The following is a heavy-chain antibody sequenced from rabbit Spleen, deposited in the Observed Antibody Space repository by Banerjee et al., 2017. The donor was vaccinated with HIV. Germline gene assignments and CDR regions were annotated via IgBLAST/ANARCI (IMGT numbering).Heavy chain of an antibody. CDR1: GFSFSHGYA. CDR3: ARDLPGVIGWSFKL. Sequence: QEQLEESGGGLVKPEGSLTLTCKASGFSFSHGYAMCWVRQAPGKGLEWIGCINSSTAKGVYAFWEEGRFAISEASWTTVTLQMTALTGSDTAYYFCARDLPGVIGWSFKLCGPGALVTVS. J-gene: IGHJ4*01. V-gene: IGHV1S45*01. CDR2: INSSTAKG. D-gene: IGHD1-1*01.